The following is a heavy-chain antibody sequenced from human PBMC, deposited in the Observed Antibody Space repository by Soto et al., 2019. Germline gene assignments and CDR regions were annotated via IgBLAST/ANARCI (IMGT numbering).Heavy chain of an antibody. V-gene: IGHV3-11*06. CDR1: GFTFSDYY. J-gene: IGHJ4*02. CDR2: ISGTSDSI. D-gene: IGHD6-13*01. CDR3: ARVVVLTAAGTTDY. Sequence: QVQLVESGGGLVRPGGSLRLSCAASGFTFSDYYMSWIRQVPGKGLEWVAYISGTSDSIPYADSVKGRFAISRDNTKNSLYLQMNSLRAEDTAVYYCARVVVLTAAGTTDYWGQGTLVTVSS.